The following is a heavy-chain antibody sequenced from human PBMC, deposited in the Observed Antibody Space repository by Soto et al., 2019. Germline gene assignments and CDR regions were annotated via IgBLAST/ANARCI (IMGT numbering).Heavy chain of an antibody. V-gene: IGHV4-39*01. CDR1: GGSISSSSYY. CDR3: ASVTHILIVSSWYFDWFDP. D-gene: IGHD6-13*01. J-gene: IGHJ5*02. Sequence: SETLSLTCTVSGGSISSSSYYWGWIRQPPGKGLEWIGSIYYSGSTYYNPSLKSRVTISVDTSKNQFSLKLSSVTAADTAVYYCASVTHILIVSSWYFDWFDPWGQGTLVTVSS. CDR2: IYYSGST.